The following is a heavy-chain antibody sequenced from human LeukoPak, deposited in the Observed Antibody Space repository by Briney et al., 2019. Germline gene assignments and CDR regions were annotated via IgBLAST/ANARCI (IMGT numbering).Heavy chain of an antibody. D-gene: IGHD3-22*01. CDR3: ARLYAEYYYDRRGYCFDY. CDR2: IIPIFGTA. V-gene: IGHV1-69*13. Sequence: ASVKVSCKASGGTFSSYAISWVRQAPGQGLKWMGGIIPIFGTANYAQKFQGRVTITADESTSTAYMELSSLRSEDTAVYYCARLYAEYYYDRRGYCFDYWGQGTLVTVSS. J-gene: IGHJ4*02. CDR1: GGTFSSYA.